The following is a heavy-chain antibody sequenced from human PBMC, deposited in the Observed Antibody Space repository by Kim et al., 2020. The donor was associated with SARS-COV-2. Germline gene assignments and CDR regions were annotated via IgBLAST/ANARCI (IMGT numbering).Heavy chain of an antibody. CDR1: GFTFSSYW. CDR3: ARELRASMVGGVIEYYGMDV. D-gene: IGHD3-10*01. J-gene: IGHJ6*02. Sequence: GGSLRRSCAASGFTFSSYWMHWVRQAPGKGLVWVSRINSDGSSTSYADSVKGRFTISRDNAKNTLYLQMNSLRAEDTAVYYCARELRASMVGGVIEYYGMDVWGQGTTVTVSS. V-gene: IGHV3-74*01. CDR2: INSDGSST.